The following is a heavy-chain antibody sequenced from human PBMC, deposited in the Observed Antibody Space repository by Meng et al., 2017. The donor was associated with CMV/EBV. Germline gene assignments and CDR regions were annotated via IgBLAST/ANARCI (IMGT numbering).Heavy chain of an antibody. D-gene: IGHD3-10*01. J-gene: IGHJ5*02. CDR3: ARGFGSGSYLSA. CDR2: VRGNGGTA. V-gene: IGHV3-20*03. CDR1: GVRLEECG. Sequence: AKSGVRLEECGMGWVRRAQGKDLEWGCGVRGNGGTASYVDAVRGRLAISRDNDEKSLHLQMNTLRPEDTAVYYCARGFGSGSYLSAWGQGTLVTVSS.